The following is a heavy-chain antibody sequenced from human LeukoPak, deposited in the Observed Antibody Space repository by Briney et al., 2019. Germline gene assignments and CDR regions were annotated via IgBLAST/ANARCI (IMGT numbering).Heavy chain of an antibody. CDR3: AHVGRYCSGGSCYRPYYYDSSAPVGAFDI. D-gene: IGHD2-15*01. Sequence: ESGPTLVKPTQTLTLTCTFSGFSLSTSGVGVGWIRQPPGKALEWLALIYWNDDKRYSPSLKSRLTITKDTSKNQVVLTMTNMDPVDTATYYCAHVGRYCSGGSCYRPYYYDSSAPVGAFDIWGQGTMVTVSS. CDR2: IYWNDDK. V-gene: IGHV2-5*01. CDR1: GFSLSTSGVG. J-gene: IGHJ3*02.